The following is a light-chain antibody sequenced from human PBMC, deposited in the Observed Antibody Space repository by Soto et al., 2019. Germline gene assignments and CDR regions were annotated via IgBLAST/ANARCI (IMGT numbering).Light chain of an antibody. CDR2: DAS. V-gene: IGKV1-5*01. CDR1: QSISSW. CDR3: QQYNSYSQYT. Sequence: DIQMTQSASTLSASVGDRVTITCRASQSISSWLAWYQQKPGKAPKLLIYDASSLESGVPSRFSGSGSGTEFTLTISILQPDDFATYYCQQYNSYSQYTFGQGTKLEIK. J-gene: IGKJ2*01.